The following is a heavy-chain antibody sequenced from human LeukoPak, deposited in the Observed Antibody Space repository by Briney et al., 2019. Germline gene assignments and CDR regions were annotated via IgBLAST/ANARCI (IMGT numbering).Heavy chain of an antibody. J-gene: IGHJ6*03. CDR2: IIPIFGTA. V-gene: IGHV1-69*13. D-gene: IGHD4-17*01. Sequence: ASVKVSCKASGGTFSSYAISGVRQAPAQGLEWMGGIIPIFGTANYAQKFQGRVTITADESTSTDYMELSSLRSEDTAVYYCARVVDYEEYYYYMDVWGKGTTVTVSS. CDR3: ARVVDYEEYYYYMDV. CDR1: GGTFSSYA.